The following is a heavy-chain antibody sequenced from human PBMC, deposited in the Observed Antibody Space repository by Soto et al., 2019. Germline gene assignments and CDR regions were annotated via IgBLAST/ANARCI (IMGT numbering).Heavy chain of an antibody. Sequence: QVQLVQSGAEVKKPGSSVKVSCKASGGTFSSYAISWVRQATGQGLEWMGGIIPIFGTANYAQKFQGRVTINADESTSTAYMELSSLRSEDTAVYYCARVPIVGATEGVYYFDYWGQGTLVTVSS. CDR1: GGTFSSYA. V-gene: IGHV1-69*12. CDR3: ARVPIVGATEGVYYFDY. J-gene: IGHJ4*02. CDR2: IIPIFGTA. D-gene: IGHD1-26*01.